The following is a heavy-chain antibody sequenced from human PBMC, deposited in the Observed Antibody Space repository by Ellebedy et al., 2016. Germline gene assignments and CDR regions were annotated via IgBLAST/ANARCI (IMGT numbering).Heavy chain of an antibody. Sequence: SETLSLXCTVSGGSISSGDYYWSWIRQPPGKGLEWIGYIYYSGSTYYNPSLKSRVTISVDTSKNQFSLKLSSVTAADTAVYYCARDYYDSSGYYNWFDPWGQGTLVTVSS. J-gene: IGHJ5*02. CDR2: IYYSGST. CDR3: ARDYYDSSGYYNWFDP. D-gene: IGHD3-22*01. CDR1: GGSISSGDYY. V-gene: IGHV4-30-4*01.